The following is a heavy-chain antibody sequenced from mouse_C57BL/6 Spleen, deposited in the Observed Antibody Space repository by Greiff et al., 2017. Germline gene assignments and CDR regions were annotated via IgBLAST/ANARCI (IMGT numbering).Heavy chain of an antibody. D-gene: IGHD1-1*01. CDR3: TESHYDGSSPHCCAMGY. CDR1: GYTFTSYW. CDR2: IYPGNSDT. Sequence: EVQLQQSGTVLVRPGASVKMSCKTSGYTFTSYWMHWVKQRPGQGLECIGAIYPGNSDTSYNQKFKGKAKLTAVTSASTAYMELSSLTNEDSAVYYCTESHYDGSSPHCCAMGYWGQGTSVTVAS. V-gene: IGHV1-5*01. J-gene: IGHJ4*01.